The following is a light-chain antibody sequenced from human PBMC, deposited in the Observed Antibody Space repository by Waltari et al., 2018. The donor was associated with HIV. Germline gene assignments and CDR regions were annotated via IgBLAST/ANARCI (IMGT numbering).Light chain of an antibody. CDR3: RQSYGPPLT. V-gene: IGKV1-39*01. CDR2: SAS. J-gene: IGKJ3*01. Sequence: DIQMTQFPSSLSASVGDRVTITCRASQNFNNFLNWYQQKPGKAPKLLMYSASTLESGVPSRFSGSGSGTYFTLTISGLQPDDFATYYCRQSYGPPLTFGPGTKVDIK. CDR1: QNFNNF.